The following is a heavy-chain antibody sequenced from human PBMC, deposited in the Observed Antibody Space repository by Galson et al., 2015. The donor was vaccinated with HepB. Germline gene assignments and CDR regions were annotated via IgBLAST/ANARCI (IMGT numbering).Heavy chain of an antibody. V-gene: IGHV2-5*02. CDR1: GFSLRTSGVG. CDR2: IYWGDDQ. D-gene: IGHD3-16*01. CDR3: ARGLGLVGPCFDN. J-gene: IGHJ4*02. Sequence: PALVKPTQTLTLTCTFSGFSLRTSGVGVGWVRQSPGKALEWLALIYWGDDQRYSPSLRSRLTITKDTSKNQVVLTMTNLDPMDTATYYCARGLGLVGPCFDNWGQGTLVTVSS.